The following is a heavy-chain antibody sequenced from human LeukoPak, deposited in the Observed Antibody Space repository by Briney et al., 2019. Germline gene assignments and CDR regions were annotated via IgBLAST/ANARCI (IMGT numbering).Heavy chain of an antibody. CDR3: ARDYWGSYNWFDP. D-gene: IGHD2-8*02. J-gene: IGHJ5*02. CDR1: GYTFTSYD. V-gene: IGHV1-8*01. Sequence: ASVKVSCKASGYTFTSYDFNWLRQATGQGPEWMGWMNPNSGATGYAQKFQGRVTMTRDTSTTTVYMELSSLTSEDTAMYYCARDYWGSYNWFDPWGQGTLVTVSS. CDR2: MNPNSGAT.